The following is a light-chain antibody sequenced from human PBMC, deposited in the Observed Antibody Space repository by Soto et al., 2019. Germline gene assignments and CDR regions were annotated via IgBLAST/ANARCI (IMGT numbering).Light chain of an antibody. CDR2: GSS. Sequence: EVVLTQSPGTLSLSPGERASLSCRASQSVSNNYLAWYQQKPGQSPKLLIFGSSDRATGIPDRFSGSGSGTDFTLTISRLEPEDGAVYYCQQYGSSPPYTFGQGTKLEIK. CDR3: QQYGSSPPYT. J-gene: IGKJ2*01. V-gene: IGKV3-20*01. CDR1: QSVSNNY.